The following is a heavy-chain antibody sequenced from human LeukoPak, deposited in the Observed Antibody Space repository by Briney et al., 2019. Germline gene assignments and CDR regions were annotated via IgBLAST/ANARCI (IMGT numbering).Heavy chain of an antibody. CDR2: INSDGSST. D-gene: IGHD3-10*01. V-gene: IGHV3-74*01. CDR3: AKASAMVRGVSIYYFDY. J-gene: IGHJ4*02. CDR1: GFTFSSYW. Sequence: GGSLRLSCAASGFTFSSYWMHWVRQAPGKGLVWVSRINSDGSSTSYADSVKGRFTISRDNAKKTLYLQMNSLRAEDTAVYYCAKASAMVRGVSIYYFDYWGQGTLVTVSS.